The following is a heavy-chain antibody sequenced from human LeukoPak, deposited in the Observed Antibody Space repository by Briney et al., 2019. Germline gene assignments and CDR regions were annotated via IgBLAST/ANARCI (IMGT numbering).Heavy chain of an antibody. Sequence: ASVKVSCKASGYTFTSYGISWVRQAPGQGLEWMGWISAYNGNTNYAQKLQGRVTMTTDTSTSTAYMELRSLRSDDTAVYYCARVGIAVAGTGSWFDPWGQGALVTVSS. D-gene: IGHD6-19*01. CDR3: ARVGIAVAGTGSWFDP. CDR1: GYTFTSYG. J-gene: IGHJ5*02. V-gene: IGHV1-18*01. CDR2: ISAYNGNT.